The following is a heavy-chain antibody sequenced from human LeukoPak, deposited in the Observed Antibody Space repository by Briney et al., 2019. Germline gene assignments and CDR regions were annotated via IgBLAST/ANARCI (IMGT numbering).Heavy chain of an antibody. CDR3: ARVYYYDSSGYYLAY. D-gene: IGHD3-22*01. J-gene: IGHJ4*02. V-gene: IGHV4-34*01. CDR1: GGSFSGYY. CDR2: INHSGST. Sequence: PSETLSLTCAVYGGSFSGYYWSWIRQPPGKGLEWIGEINHSGSTNYNPSLKSRVTISVDTSKNQFSLKLSSVTAADTAVYYCARVYYYDSSGYYLAYWGQGNLVTVSS.